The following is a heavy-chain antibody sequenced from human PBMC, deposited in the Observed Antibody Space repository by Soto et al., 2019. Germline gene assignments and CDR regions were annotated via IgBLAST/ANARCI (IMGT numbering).Heavy chain of an antibody. CDR1: GYTFSDYN. D-gene: IGHD3-22*01. CDR2: INPKNGVT. Sequence: QVPLVQSGAEVKKPGASVNVSCKASGYTFSDYNIHWVRQAPGRGLEWMGWINPKNGVTNYAQKFQDWVTMTRDTSITTAHMALSRLRYGDTAVYYCALMFYYESRGHSSFDHWGQGTLVTVSS. J-gene: IGHJ4*02. CDR3: ALMFYYESRGHSSFDH. V-gene: IGHV1-2*04.